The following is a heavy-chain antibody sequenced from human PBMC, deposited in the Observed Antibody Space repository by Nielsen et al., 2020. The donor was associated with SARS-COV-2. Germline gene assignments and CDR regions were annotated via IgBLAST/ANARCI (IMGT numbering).Heavy chain of an antibody. Sequence: GESLKISCAASGFTFSSYGMHWVRQAPGKGLEWVAVIWYDGSNKYYADSVKGRFTISRDNSKNTLFLQLNSLRAEDTAVYYCAREAVGDSSGWYEYYMDVWGKGTTVTVSS. J-gene: IGHJ6*03. CDR3: AREAVGDSSGWYEYYMDV. CDR1: GFTFSSYG. V-gene: IGHV3-33*01. CDR2: IWYDGSNK. D-gene: IGHD6-19*01.